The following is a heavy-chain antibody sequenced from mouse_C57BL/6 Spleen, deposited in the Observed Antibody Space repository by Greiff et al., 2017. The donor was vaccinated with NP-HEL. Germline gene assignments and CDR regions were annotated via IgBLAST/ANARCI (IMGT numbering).Heavy chain of an antibody. Sequence: QVQLQQPGAELVKPGASVKLSCKASGYTFTSYWMHWVKQRPGRGLEWIGRIDPNSGGTKYNEKFKSKATLTVDKPSSTAYMQLSRLTSVDSAVYYSARERVTTYAYWGKGTLVTVSA. CDR3: ARERVTTYAY. CDR2: IDPNSGGT. J-gene: IGHJ3*01. V-gene: IGHV1-72*01. D-gene: IGHD2-3*01. CDR1: GYTFTSYW.